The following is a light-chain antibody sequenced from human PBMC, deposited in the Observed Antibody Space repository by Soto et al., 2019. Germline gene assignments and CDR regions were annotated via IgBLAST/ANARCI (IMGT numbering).Light chain of an antibody. V-gene: IGLV2-14*01. CDR1: SSDVSSYNY. CDR3: SSYTSNASWV. J-gene: IGLJ3*02. Sequence: QSVLTQPASVSGSPGQSITISCIGPSSDVSSYNYVSWYQQHPGKAPKLMIYEVSNRPSGVSDRFSGSKSGNTASLTISGLQAEDEADYYCSSYTSNASWVFGGGTQLTVL. CDR2: EVS.